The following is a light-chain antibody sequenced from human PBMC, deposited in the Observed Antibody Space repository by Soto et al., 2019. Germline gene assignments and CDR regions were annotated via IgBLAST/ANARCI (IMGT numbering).Light chain of an antibody. CDR2: EVN. V-gene: IGLV2-14*01. J-gene: IGLJ2*01. Sequence: QSVLTQTASVSGSPGQSITISCTGTSSDVGAYNYVSWYQQHPGKAPKLMIYEVNNRPSGVSNRFSGSKSGNTASLTISGLQAEDEADYYCASYTSSSTLVVFGGGTKVTVL. CDR1: SSDVGAYNY. CDR3: ASYTSSSTLVV.